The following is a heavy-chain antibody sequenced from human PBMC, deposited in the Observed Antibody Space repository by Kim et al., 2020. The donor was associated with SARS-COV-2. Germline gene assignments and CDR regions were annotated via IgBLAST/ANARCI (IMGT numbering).Heavy chain of an antibody. CDR3: AKAKLVGVITPVDY. V-gene: IGHV3-30*02. D-gene: IGHD3-22*01. Sequence: YYADSVKGRFTISRDKSKDTLYLQMNSLRAEDTATYYCAKAKLVGVITPVDYWGQGTLVTVSS. J-gene: IGHJ4*02.